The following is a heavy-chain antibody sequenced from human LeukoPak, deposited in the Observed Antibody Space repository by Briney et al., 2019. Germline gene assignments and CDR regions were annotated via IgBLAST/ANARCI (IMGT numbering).Heavy chain of an antibody. V-gene: IGHV3-30*04. Sequence: PGRSLRLSCEASGFSFSSDPMHWVRQAPDRGLEWVAIISYDGSNKYYADSVKGRFTISRDNSKNTLYLQMNSLRTEDTAVYYCARDRGSSGSGRNFAIYVCLDPWGQGTLVSVSS. D-gene: IGHD3-10*01. CDR3: ARDRGSSGSGRNFAIYVCLDP. CDR1: GFSFSSDP. J-gene: IGHJ5*02. CDR2: ISYDGSNK.